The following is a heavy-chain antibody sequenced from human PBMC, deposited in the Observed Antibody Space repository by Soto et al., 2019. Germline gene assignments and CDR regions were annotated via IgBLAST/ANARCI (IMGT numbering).Heavy chain of an antibody. V-gene: IGHV1-18*04. CDR2: ISAYNGNT. Sequence: GASVKVSCKASGYTFTSYGISWVRQAPGQGLEWMGWISAYNGNTNYAQKLQGRVTMTTDTSTSTAYMELRSLRSDDTAVYYCARDEYYYDSGGYYFDYWGQGTLVTVS. D-gene: IGHD3-22*01. CDR3: ARDEYYYDSGGYYFDY. CDR1: GYTFTSYG. J-gene: IGHJ4*02.